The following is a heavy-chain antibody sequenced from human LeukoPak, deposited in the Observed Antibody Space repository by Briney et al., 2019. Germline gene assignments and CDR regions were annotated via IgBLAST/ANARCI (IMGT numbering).Heavy chain of an antibody. CDR3: ASLVYSSSWYFQ. CDR1: GGSISGSY. V-gene: IGHV4-59*08. J-gene: IGHJ4*02. CDR2: SYYTGST. D-gene: IGHD6-13*01. Sequence: PSETLSLTCTVSGGSISGSYWSWIRQPPGKGPEWIGYSYYTGSTNYNPSLKSRVTISVDMSKKQFSLKLSSVTAPDTAVYYCASLVYSSSWYFQWGQGTLVTVSS.